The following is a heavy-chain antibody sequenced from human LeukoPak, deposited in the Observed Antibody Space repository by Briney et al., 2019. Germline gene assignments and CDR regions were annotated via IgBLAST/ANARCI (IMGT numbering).Heavy chain of an antibody. CDR3: ARSRNYDFWAGAFDI. CDR1: GGTFSSYA. D-gene: IGHD3-3*01. V-gene: IGHV1-69*01. J-gene: IGHJ3*02. Sequence: SVKISCKASGGTFSSYAISWVRQAPGQGLEWMGGIIPIFGTANYAQKFQGRVTITADESTSTAYMELSSLRSEDTAVYYCARSRNYDFWAGAFDIWGQGTMVTVSS. CDR2: IIPIFGTA.